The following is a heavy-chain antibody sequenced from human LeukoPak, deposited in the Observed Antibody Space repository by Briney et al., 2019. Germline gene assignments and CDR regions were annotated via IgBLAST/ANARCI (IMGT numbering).Heavy chain of an antibody. V-gene: IGHV3-33*01. CDR1: GFTFSSYG. J-gene: IGHJ5*02. D-gene: IGHD1-26*01. CDR3: ARVRGSYRNFDWFDP. Sequence: GGSLRLSCAASGFTFSSYGMHWVSQAPGKGLEWVAVIWYDGGNKYYADSVKGRFTISRDNSKNTLDLQMNSLRAEDTAVYYCARVRGSYRNFDWFDPWGQGTLVTVSS. CDR2: IWYDGGNK.